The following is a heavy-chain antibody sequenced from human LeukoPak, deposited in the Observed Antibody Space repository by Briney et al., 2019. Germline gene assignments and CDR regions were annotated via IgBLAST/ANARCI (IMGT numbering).Heavy chain of an antibody. CDR3: ARERSGSGWLRGWFDP. V-gene: IGHV1-8*01. CDR2: MNPNSGNT. J-gene: IGHJ5*02. CDR1: GYTFTSYD. D-gene: IGHD6-19*01. Sequence: VASVKVSCKASGYTFTSYDINWVRQATGQGLEWMGWMNPNSGNTGYAQKFQGRVTMTRNTSISTAYMELSSLRSEDTAVYYCARERSGSGWLRGWFDPWGQGTLVTVSS.